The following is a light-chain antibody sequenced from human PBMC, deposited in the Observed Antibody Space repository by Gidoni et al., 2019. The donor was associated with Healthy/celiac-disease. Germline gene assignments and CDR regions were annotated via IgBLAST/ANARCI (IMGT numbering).Light chain of an antibody. J-gene: IGKJ2*01. CDR3: QQYNSYSYT. CDR2: KAS. V-gene: IGKV1-5*03. CDR1: QSVSSW. Sequence: DIQMTQSPSTLSASVGDRVTITCRASQSVSSWLAWYQQKPGTAPKLLIYKASSLESGVPSRFSGSGSVTEFTLTISSLQPDDFATYSCQQYNSYSYTFGQGTKLEIK.